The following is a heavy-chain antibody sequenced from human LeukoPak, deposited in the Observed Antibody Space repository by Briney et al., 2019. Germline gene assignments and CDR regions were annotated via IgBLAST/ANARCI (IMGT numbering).Heavy chain of an antibody. J-gene: IGHJ4*02. CDR2: IYYSGGT. CDR3: ASTYYYDSGPYFDY. CDR1: GASISSYN. V-gene: IGHV4-59*01. D-gene: IGHD3-22*01. Sequence: SETLSLTCTVSGASISSYNWNWIRQPPGKGLEWIGYIYYSGGTNYNPSLKSRVTTSVDTSKNQFSLKLSSVTAADTAVYYCASTYYYDSGPYFDYWGQGTLVTVSS.